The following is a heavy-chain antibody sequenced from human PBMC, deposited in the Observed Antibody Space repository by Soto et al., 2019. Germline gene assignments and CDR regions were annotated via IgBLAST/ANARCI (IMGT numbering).Heavy chain of an antibody. CDR3: WLGQGGFDY. D-gene: IGHD3-16*01. CDR1: GFTVSSNY. Sequence: GGSLRLSCASSGFTVSSNYMSWVRQAPGKGLEWVSYISSGGSIYYADSVKGRFTISRDNAKNSLYLQMNSLRAEDTAVYYCWLGQGGFDYWGQGTLVTVSS. J-gene: IGHJ4*02. V-gene: IGHV3-53*01. CDR2: ISSGGSI.